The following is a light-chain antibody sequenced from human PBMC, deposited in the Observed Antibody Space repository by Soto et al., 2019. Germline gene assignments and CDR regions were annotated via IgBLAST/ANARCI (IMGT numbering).Light chain of an antibody. J-gene: IGKJ2*01. V-gene: IGKV3-20*01. CDR1: ESVTSTY. CDR2: GAS. Sequence: EIVLTQSPGTLSLSPGERATLSCRTSESVTSTYLAWYQQKPGQPPRLLIYGASSRATGIPDRFSGSGSGTDFTLTIRRLEPEDFAVYYCQLFGSSPRYTFGQGTKLEIK. CDR3: QLFGSSPRYT.